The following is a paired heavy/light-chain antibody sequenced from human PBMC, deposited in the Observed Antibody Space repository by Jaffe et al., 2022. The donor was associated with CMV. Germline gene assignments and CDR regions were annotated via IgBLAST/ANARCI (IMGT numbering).Heavy chain of an antibody. D-gene: IGHD3-9*01. Sequence: QVQLVESGGGVVQPGRSLRLSCTASGFTFSSYGMHWVRQAPGKGLEWVAVIWYDGSNKYYADSVQGRFTISRDNAKNTLFLQMNSLRAEDTAVFYCARETGTGSNYYMDVWGKGTTVTVSS. J-gene: IGHJ6*03. CDR2: IWYDGSNK. CDR1: GFTFSSYG. CDR3: ARETGTGSNYYMDV. V-gene: IGHV3-33*08.
Light chain of an antibody. J-gene: IGKJ1*01. CDR2: AAS. V-gene: IGKV1-6*01. CDR3: LQNYNYPRT. CDR1: QGISND. Sequence: AIQMTQSPSSLSASVGDRVTISCRASQGISNDLGWYQQKPGKAPNLLIYAASSLQSGVPSRFSGSGSGTDFTLTISSLQPEDFATYYCLQNYNYPRTFGQGTKVEVK.